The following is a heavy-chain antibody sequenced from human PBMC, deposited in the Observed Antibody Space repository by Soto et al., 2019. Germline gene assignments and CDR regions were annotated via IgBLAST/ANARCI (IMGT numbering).Heavy chain of an antibody. CDR3: ARGHDSPGGYYYGMDV. Sequence: XXSLRLSCAASGFTFSSYGMNWVLQAPGKGLEWVAVIWYDGSNKYYADSVKGRFTISRDNSKNTLYLQMNSLRAEDTAVYYCARGHDSPGGYYYGMDVWGQGTTVTVSS. CDR2: IWYDGSNK. J-gene: IGHJ6*02. V-gene: IGHV3-33*01. CDR1: GFTFSSYG. D-gene: IGHD3-22*01.